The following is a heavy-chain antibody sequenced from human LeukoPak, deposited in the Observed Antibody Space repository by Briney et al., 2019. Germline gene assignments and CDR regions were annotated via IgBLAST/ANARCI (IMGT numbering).Heavy chain of an antibody. CDR3: ARYCSGGRCAPSFDY. D-gene: IGHD2-15*01. J-gene: IGHJ4*02. CDR1: GYTFASYG. V-gene: IGHV1-18*01. CDR2: ISAYNGNT. Sequence: ASVKVSCKASGYTFASYGISWVRQAPGQGLEWMGWISAYNGNTNYAQKLQGRVTMTTDTSTSTAYMELRSLRSDDTAVYYCARYCSGGRCAPSFDYWGQGTLVTVSS.